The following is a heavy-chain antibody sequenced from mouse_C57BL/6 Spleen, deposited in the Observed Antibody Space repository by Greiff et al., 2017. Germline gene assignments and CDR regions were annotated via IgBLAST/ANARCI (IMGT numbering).Heavy chain of an antibody. J-gene: IGHJ3*01. D-gene: IGHD2-4*01. CDR1: GYTFTSYW. V-gene: IGHV1-55*01. Sequence: QVQLKQPGAELVKPGASVKMSCKASGYTFTSYWITWVKQRPGQGLEWIGDIYPGSGSTNYNEKFKSKATLTVDTSSSTAYMQLSSLTSEDSAVYYCAIEESLRAIYYDYDGFAYWGQGTLVTVSA. CDR2: IYPGSGST. CDR3: AIEESLRAIYYDYDGFAY.